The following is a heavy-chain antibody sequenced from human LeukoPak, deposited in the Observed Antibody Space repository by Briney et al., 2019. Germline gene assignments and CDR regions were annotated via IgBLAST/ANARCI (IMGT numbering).Heavy chain of an antibody. CDR3: AKGNCGADCYPDY. J-gene: IGHJ4*02. D-gene: IGHD2-21*02. CDR1: GFTFDDYA. CDR2: ISWYSGSI. Sequence: GGSLRLSCAASGFTFDDYAMHWVRQAPGKSLEWVSGISWYSGSIAYADSVKGRFTISRDNAKNSLYLQMNSLRPEDTALYYCAKGNCGADCYPDYWGQGTLVTVSS. V-gene: IGHV3-9*01.